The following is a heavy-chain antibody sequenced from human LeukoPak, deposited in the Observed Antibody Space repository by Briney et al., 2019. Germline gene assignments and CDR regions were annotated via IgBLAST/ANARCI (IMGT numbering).Heavy chain of an antibody. CDR3: ARDKDVLYYYDSSGKNYFDY. D-gene: IGHD3-22*01. CDR1: GYTFTSYD. Sequence: ASVKVSCKASGYTFTSYDINWVRQAPGQGLEWMGWISAYNGNTNYAQKLQGRVTMTTDTSTSTAYMELRSLGSDDTAVYYCARDKDVLYYYDSSGKNYFDYWGQGTLVTVSS. V-gene: IGHV1-18*01. J-gene: IGHJ4*02. CDR2: ISAYNGNT.